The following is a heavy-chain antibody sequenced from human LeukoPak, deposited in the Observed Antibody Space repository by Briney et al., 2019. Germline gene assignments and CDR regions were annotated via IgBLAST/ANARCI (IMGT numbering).Heavy chain of an antibody. V-gene: IGHV4-61*02. CDR1: GGSISSGSYY. Sequence: SETLSLTCTVSGGSISSGSYYWSWIRQPAGKGLEWIGRIYTSGSTNYNPSLKSRVTISVDTSKNQFSLKLSSVTAADTAVYYCARVGGRDSHYYYYMDVWGKGTTVTVSS. J-gene: IGHJ6*03. D-gene: IGHD2-15*01. CDR2: IYTSGST. CDR3: ARVGGRDSHYYYYMDV.